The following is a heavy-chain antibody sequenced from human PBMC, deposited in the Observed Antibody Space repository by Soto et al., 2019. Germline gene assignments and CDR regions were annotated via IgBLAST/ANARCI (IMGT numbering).Heavy chain of an antibody. CDR3: ARIKESVASSFAY. CDR2: VYHTGST. D-gene: IGHD3-10*01. Sequence: SETLSLTCAVSSASVSSDNWWTWIRQSPEKGLEWIGEVYHTGSTNYNPSLNSRVSMSVDRSKNQFFLKLSSVTAADTAIYYCARIKESVASSFAYWGQGTLVTVSS. CDR1: SASVSSDNW. V-gene: IGHV4-4*02. J-gene: IGHJ4*02.